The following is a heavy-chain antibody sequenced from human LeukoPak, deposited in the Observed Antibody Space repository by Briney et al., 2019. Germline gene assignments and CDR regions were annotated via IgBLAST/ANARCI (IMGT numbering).Heavy chain of an antibody. D-gene: IGHD3-3*01. CDR2: INSGGGT. Sequence: GGSLRLSCAASGFTFSIYGMTWVRQAPGKGLEWVSTINSGGGTYYADSVKGRFTISRDNSKNTLDLQMNSPRAEDTAVYYCAKDHGDWGQGTLVTVSS. CDR3: AKDHGD. J-gene: IGHJ4*02. CDR1: GFTFSIYG. V-gene: IGHV3-23*01.